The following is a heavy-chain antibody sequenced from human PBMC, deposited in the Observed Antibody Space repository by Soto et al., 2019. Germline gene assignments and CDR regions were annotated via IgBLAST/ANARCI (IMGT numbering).Heavy chain of an antibody. V-gene: IGHV4-34*01. J-gene: IGHJ4*02. CDR2: INHSGST. D-gene: IGHD6-13*01. Sequence: PSETLSLTCAVYGGSFSGYYWSWIRQPPGKGLEWIGEINHSGSTNYNPSLKSRVTISVDTSKSQFSLKLSSVTAADTAVYYCARGLTGQAAAGIGYSDYWGQGTLVTVSS. CDR3: ARGLTGQAAAGIGYSDY. CDR1: GGSFSGYY.